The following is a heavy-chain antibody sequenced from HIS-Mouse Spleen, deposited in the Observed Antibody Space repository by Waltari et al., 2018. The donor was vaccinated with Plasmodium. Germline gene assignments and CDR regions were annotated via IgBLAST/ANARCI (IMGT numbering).Heavy chain of an antibody. CDR3: ARRGGSYYYFDY. D-gene: IGHD1-26*01. J-gene: IGHJ4*02. CDR2: IYYSGST. Sequence: QLQLQESGPGLVKPSETLSLTCTVSGGPISSSSYYWGWIRQPPGKGLEWIGSIYYSGSTYSNPSLKSRVTISVDTSKNQFSLKLSSVTAADTAVYYCARRGGSYYYFDYWGQGTLVTVSS. CDR1: GGPISSSSYY. V-gene: IGHV4-39*01.